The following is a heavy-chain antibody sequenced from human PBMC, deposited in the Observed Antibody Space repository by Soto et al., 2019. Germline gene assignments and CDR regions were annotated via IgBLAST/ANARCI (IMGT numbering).Heavy chain of an antibody. J-gene: IGHJ4*02. V-gene: IGHV3-11*06. D-gene: IGHD6-19*01. CDR3: ARDSVIAKHSSGWPPSASDY. CDR1: GFTFSDYY. Sequence: QVQLVESGGGLVKPGGSLRLSCAASGFTFSDYYMSWIRQAPGKGLEWVSYISSSSSYTNYADSVKGRFTISRDNAKNSLYLQMNSLRAEDTAVYYCARDSVIAKHSSGWPPSASDYWGQGTLVTVSS. CDR2: ISSSSSYT.